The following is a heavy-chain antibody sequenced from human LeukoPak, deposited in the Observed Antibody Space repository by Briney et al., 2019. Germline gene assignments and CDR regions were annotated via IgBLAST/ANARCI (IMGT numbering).Heavy chain of an antibody. CDR2: IYHSGST. J-gene: IGHJ5*02. CDR1: GGSLNSSNW. D-gene: IGHD6-19*01. V-gene: IGHV4-4*02. CDR3: ARDRSGWYDGFDP. Sequence: TPSETLSLTCAVSGGSLNSSNWWSWVRQPPGKGLEWIGGIYHSGSTNYNPSLKSRVTISVDKSKNQFSLKLSSVTAADTAVYYCARDRSGWYDGFDPWGQGTLVTVSS.